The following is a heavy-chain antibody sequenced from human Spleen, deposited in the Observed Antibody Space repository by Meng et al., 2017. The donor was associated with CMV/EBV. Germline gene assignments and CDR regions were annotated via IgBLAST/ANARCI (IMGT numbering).Heavy chain of an antibody. V-gene: IGHV1-69*12. CDR2: IIPIFGTA. CDR1: GGTFCSNA. CDR3: ARPYSSSWFPFDY. J-gene: IGHJ4*02. D-gene: IGHD6-13*01. Sequence: QVQLVELGAEVKKPGSSVNASCNASGGTFCSNAISWVRQAPGQGLEWMGGIIPIFGTANYAQKFQGRVTITADESTSTAYMELSSLRSEDTAVYYCARPYSSSWFPFDYWGQGTLVTVSS.